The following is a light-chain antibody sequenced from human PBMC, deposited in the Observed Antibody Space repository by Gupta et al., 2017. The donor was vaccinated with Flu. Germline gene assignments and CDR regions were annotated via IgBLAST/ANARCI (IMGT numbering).Light chain of an antibody. CDR1: SGSVFSTNT. J-gene: IGLJ3*02. Sequence: QTVVTQEPSFSVSPGGTVTLTCGLGSGSVFSTNTHSWYQQTPGQAPRTLIYSTSTRSFGVPDRFSGSIVGNKAALTITGAEADDESDYYCVLHVGSGIWVFGGGTKVTVL. CDR3: VLHVGSGIWV. V-gene: IGLV8-61*01. CDR2: STS.